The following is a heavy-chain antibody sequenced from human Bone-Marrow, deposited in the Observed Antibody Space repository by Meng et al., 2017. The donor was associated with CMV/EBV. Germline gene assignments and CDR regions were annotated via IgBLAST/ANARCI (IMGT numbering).Heavy chain of an antibody. CDR1: GGSFSGYY. CDR3: ARSSLYRRDAFDI. J-gene: IGHJ3*02. Sequence: SETLSLTCAVYGGSFSGYYWSWIRQPPGKGLEWIGEINHSGSTNYNPSLKSRVTMSVDTSKNQFPLKLSSVTAADTAVYYCARSSLYRRDAFDIWGQGTMVTVSS. V-gene: IGHV4-34*01. CDR2: INHSGST. D-gene: IGHD1-26*01.